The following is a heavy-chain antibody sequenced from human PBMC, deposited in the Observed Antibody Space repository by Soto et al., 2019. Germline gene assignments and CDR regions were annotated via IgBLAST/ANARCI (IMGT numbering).Heavy chain of an antibody. CDR1: GGSISSGGFS. CDR3: VRDSPHPH. Sequence: SENLSLTCAVSGGSISSGGFSWSWIRQPPGKGLEWIGHIYHSGSTYYNPSLKSRVTLSVDRPNNQVSLNLTSVTAADTSLYYCVRDSPHPHWGQGTLVTVSA. J-gene: IGHJ4*02. V-gene: IGHV4-30-2*01. CDR2: IYHSGST.